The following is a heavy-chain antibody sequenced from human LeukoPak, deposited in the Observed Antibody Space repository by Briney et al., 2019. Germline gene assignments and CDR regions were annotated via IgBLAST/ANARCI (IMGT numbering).Heavy chain of an antibody. V-gene: IGHV3-23*01. CDR1: GFTFSSYV. Sequence: GGSLRLSCAASGFTFSSYVMRWVRQVPGKGLEWVSAISGSGDSTSYADSVKGRFTISRDNSKNTLYLQMNSLRAEDTALYYCAKALSAAYTYGSFDYWGQGTLVTVSS. CDR2: ISGSGDST. D-gene: IGHD5-18*01. J-gene: IGHJ4*02. CDR3: AKALSAAYTYGSFDY.